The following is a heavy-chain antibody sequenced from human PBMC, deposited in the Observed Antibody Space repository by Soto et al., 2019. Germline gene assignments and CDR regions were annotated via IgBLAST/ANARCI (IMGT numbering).Heavy chain of an antibody. J-gene: IGHJ6*02. Sequence: KPSETLSLTCAVSGGSITTSDYSWSWIRQPPGRGLEWIGSIYHTGATHYIPSLKSRLTMSLDKSKNHFSLDLSSVTAAGTALYYCVRERTIFGVAPGGGVDVWGQGTTVTVSS. CDR1: GGSITTSDYS. CDR2: IYHTGAT. V-gene: IGHV4-30-2*01. CDR3: VRERTIFGVAPGGGVDV. D-gene: IGHD3-3*01.